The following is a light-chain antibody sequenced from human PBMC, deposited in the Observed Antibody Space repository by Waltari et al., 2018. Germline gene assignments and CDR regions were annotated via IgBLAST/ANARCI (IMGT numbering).Light chain of an antibody. CDR3: SSFAGSDNLDI. J-gene: IGLJ2*01. Sequence: QSALTQPPSASGSLGQSVTISCSGTRHDVGGYNYVSCYQQHAGKAPRLSIYEVTARPSGVPERFSGSKAGNTASLTVSGLQAEDEADYYCSSFAGSDNLDIFGGGTKLTVL. CDR1: RHDVGGYNY. V-gene: IGLV2-8*01. CDR2: EVT.